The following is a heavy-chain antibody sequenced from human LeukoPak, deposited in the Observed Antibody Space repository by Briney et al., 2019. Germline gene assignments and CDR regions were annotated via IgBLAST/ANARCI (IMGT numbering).Heavy chain of an antibody. CDR3: AREGIRFLEWLSSDAFDI. CDR2: IIPILGIA. V-gene: IGHV1-69*04. CDR1: GYTFVSYG. Sequence: SVKVSCKASGYTFVSYGISWVRQAPGQGLEWMGRIIPILGIANYAQKFQGRVTITADKSTSTAYMELSSLRSEDTAVYYCAREGIRFLEWLSSDAFDIWGQGTMVTVSS. D-gene: IGHD3-3*01. J-gene: IGHJ3*02.